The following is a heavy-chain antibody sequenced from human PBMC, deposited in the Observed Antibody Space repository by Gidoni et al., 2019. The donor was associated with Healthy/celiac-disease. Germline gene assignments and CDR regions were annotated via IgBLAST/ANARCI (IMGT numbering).Heavy chain of an antibody. D-gene: IGHD6-19*01. CDR1: GFTFSSYG. CDR2: ISYDGSNK. J-gene: IGHJ5*02. Sequence: QVQLVESGGGVVQTGRSLRLSCAAYGFTFSSYGMHWVRQAPGKGLEWLAFISYDGSNKYYADSVNVRFTISRDNSKNTLYLQMNSLRAEDTAVYYCAKDQQWLTWFDPWGQGTLVTVSS. CDR3: AKDQQWLTWFDP. V-gene: IGHV3-30*18.